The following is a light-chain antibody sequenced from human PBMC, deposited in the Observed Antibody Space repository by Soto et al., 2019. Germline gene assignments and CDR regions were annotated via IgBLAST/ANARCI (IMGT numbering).Light chain of an antibody. CDR2: GAS. V-gene: IGKV3-20*01. CDR3: QQYGLPPHS. CDR1: QSVYNNY. J-gene: IGKJ2*01. Sequence: EIVLTQSPGTLSLSPGERATLSYRASQSVYNNYLAWYQQKPGQTPRLLVNGASNRATGIPDRFSGGGSGTDFTLTISSLEPEDFAVYYCQQYGLPPHSFGQGTRVEIK.